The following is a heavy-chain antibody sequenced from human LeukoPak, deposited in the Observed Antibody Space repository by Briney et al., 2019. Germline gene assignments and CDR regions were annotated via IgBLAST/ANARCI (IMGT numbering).Heavy chain of an antibody. Sequence: GGSLRLSCAASGFTFSSYSMNWVRQAPGKGLEWVSSISSSSSYIYYADSVKGRFTISRDNAKNSLYLQMNSLRAEDTVVYYCVKSPWYHGSGSYSGTIHWGQGTLVTVSS. CDR2: ISSSSSYI. J-gene: IGHJ4*02. CDR1: GFTFSSYS. V-gene: IGHV3-21*01. CDR3: VKSPWYHGSGSYSGTIH. D-gene: IGHD3-10*01.